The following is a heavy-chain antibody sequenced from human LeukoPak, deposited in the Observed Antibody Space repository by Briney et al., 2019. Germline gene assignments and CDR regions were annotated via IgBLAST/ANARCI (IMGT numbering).Heavy chain of an antibody. Sequence: PGGSLRLSCAASGFTFSNYAMHWVRQAPGKGLEWVAVISHDAKYKYYADSLKGRFTISRDNSNNTLYLQMSSLGSDDTAVYYCVRDYFCSGGTCDDCFDPWGQGTLVTVSS. V-gene: IGHV3-30*04. J-gene: IGHJ5*02. CDR1: GFTFSNYA. CDR2: ISHDAKYK. CDR3: VRDYFCSGGTCDDCFDP. D-gene: IGHD2-15*01.